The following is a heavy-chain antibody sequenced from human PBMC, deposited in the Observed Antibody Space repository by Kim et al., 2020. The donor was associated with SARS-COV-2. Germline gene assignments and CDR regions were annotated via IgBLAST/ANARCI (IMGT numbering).Heavy chain of an antibody. J-gene: IGHJ6*02. V-gene: IGHV5-51*01. Sequence: TPSFQGQVTISADKSISTAYLPWSSLKASDTAMYYCARHGFGLGYYGMDVWGQGTTVTVSS. D-gene: IGHD3-10*01. CDR3: ARHGFGLGYYGMDV.